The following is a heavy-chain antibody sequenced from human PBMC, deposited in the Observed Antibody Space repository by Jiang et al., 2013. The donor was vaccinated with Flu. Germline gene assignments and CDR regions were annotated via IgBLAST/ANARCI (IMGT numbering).Heavy chain of an antibody. CDR3: ARREGHSFGYGPGGSHDSFDV. D-gene: IGHD5-18*01. CDR2: IFPGDSDT. CDR1: GLQLYQLL. Sequence: KISCKGSGLQLYQLLDRLGAPDARKGLEWMGVIFPGDSDTRYSPSFQGQVIISVDKSTTTASLQWSSLKASDTAMYYCARREGHSFGYGPGGSHDSFDVWGQGDNGHRLF. V-gene: IGHV5-51*01. J-gene: IGHJ3*01.